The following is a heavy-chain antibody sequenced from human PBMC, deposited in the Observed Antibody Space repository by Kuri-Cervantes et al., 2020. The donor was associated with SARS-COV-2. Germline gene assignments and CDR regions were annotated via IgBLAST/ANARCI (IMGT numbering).Heavy chain of an antibody. D-gene: IGHD3-10*01. CDR1: GGSTSSNIYY. J-gene: IGHJ4*02. CDR2: IYYSGST. CDR3: ARGITYLAPFDY. V-gene: IGHV4-61*05. Sequence: SETLSLTCTVSGGSTSSNIYYWAWIRQAPGKGLEWIGYIYYSGSTNYNPSLKSRVTISVDTSKNQFSLKLSSVTAADTAVYYCARGITYLAPFDYWGQGTLVTVSS.